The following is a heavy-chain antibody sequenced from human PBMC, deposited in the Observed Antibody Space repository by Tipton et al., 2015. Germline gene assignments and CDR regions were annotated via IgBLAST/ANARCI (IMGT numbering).Heavy chain of an antibody. CDR3: ARDVNGGYFDL. CDR1: GITFSRYW. J-gene: IGHJ3*01. CDR2: ISSDASGK. D-gene: IGHD2/OR15-2a*01. V-gene: IGHV3-7*01. Sequence: SLRLSCAASGITFSRYWMSWVRQAPGNGLEWVGQISSDASGKYYLESREGRFTISSDNAKNSLYLQRNSLRAEDTAIYYCARDVNGGYFDLWGQGATVTVSP.